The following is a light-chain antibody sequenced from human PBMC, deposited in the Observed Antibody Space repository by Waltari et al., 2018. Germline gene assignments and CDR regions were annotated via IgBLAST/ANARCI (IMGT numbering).Light chain of an antibody. J-gene: IGKJ1*01. CDR1: QSINRW. CDR2: TAS. V-gene: IGKV1-5*03. Sequence: DIQMTPSPSTLSASVGDRVTITCRAGQSINRWLAWYQKKPGKAPSLLIYTASTLQSGVPSRFSGSGSGTEFTLTISSLQPDDFATYYCQQYITYPWTFGQGTKVEIK. CDR3: QQYITYPWT.